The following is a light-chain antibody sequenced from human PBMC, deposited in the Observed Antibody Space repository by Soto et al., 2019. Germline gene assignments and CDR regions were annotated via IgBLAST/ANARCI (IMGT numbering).Light chain of an antibody. V-gene: IGKV1-39*01. CDR1: QGISTY. CDR2: AAS. CDR3: QQSYKTTWT. Sequence: DIQMTQSPSSLSASVGDRVTITCRASQGISTYLNWYQQKPGKAPKLLIYAASSLQSGVPSRFSGSGSETDFTLTISSLQPEDFATYSCQQSYKTTWTFGQGTKVDIK. J-gene: IGKJ1*01.